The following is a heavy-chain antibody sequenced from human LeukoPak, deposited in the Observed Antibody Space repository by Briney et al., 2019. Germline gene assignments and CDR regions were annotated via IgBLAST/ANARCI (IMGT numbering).Heavy chain of an antibody. CDR3: TRGTGSSSDY. Sequence: GGSLRLSCAASGFTFSNYWMHWVRQGPWKGLVWVSRIYIDGSSTDYADSVKGRFTISRDNAKNTLYLQMTGLRADDTALYYCTRGTGSSSDYWGQGALVTVSS. CDR1: GFTFSNYW. D-gene: IGHD1-26*01. CDR2: IYIDGSST. J-gene: IGHJ4*02. V-gene: IGHV3-74*01.